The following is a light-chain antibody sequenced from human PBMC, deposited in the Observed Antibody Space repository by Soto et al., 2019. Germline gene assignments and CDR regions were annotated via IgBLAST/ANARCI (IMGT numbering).Light chain of an antibody. J-gene: IGKJ3*01. Sequence: EMVMTQSPAILSVSPGERVTLSCRASESVHRNLAWYQQKPGQGPSLLIYYASTRVTGVPDRFSGSVSGTEFTLTISSLQSEDFGVYFCQHYSNWPPTFGPGTKVDIK. CDR1: ESVHRN. CDR2: YAS. V-gene: IGKV3-15*01. CDR3: QHYSNWPPT.